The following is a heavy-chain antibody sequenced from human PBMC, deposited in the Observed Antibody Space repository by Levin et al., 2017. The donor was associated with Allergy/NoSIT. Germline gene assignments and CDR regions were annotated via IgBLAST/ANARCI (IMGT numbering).Heavy chain of an antibody. CDR1: GGSISSYY. J-gene: IGHJ4*02. D-gene: IGHD6-13*01. CDR3: ARVGAAAGYYFDY. CDR2: IYYSGST. V-gene: IGHV4-59*01. Sequence: SETLSLTCTVPGGSISSYYWSWIRQPPGKGLEWIGYIYYSGSTNYNPSLKSRVTISVDTSRNQFSLKMSSVTAADTAVYYCARVGAAAGYYFDYWGQGTLVTVSS.